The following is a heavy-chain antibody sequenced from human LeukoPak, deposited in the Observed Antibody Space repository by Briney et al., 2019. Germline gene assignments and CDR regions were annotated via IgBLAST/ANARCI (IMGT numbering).Heavy chain of an antibody. CDR3: ARGPLYRPVTGWFDP. D-gene: IGHD4-17*01. J-gene: IGHJ5*02. Sequence: SETLSLTCAVYGGSFSGYYWSWIRQPPGKGLEWLGEINHSGSTNYNPSLKSRVTISVDTSKDQFSLKLSSVTAADTAVYYCARGPLYRPVTGWFDPWGQGTLVTVSS. CDR2: INHSGST. CDR1: GGSFSGYY. V-gene: IGHV4-34*01.